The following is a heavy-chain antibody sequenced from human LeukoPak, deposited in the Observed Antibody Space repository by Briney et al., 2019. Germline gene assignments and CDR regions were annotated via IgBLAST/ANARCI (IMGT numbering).Heavy chain of an antibody. Sequence: SETLSLTCAVYGGSFSGYYWSWIRQPPGKGLEWIGEINHSGSTNYNLSLKSRVTISVDTSKNQFSLKLSSVTAADTAVYYCASYSSSWFPYGMDVWGQGTTVTVSS. V-gene: IGHV4-34*01. CDR1: GGSFSGYY. CDR2: INHSGST. D-gene: IGHD6-13*01. CDR3: ASYSSSWFPYGMDV. J-gene: IGHJ6*02.